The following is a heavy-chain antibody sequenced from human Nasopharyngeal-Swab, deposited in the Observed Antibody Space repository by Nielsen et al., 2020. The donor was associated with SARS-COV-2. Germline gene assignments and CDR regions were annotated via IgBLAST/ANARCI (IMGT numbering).Heavy chain of an antibody. V-gene: IGHV4-59*13. Sequence: SETLSPTCTVSGGSISSYYWSWIRQPPGKGLEWIGYIYYSGSTNYNPSLKSRVTISVDTSKNQFSLKLSSVTAADTAVYYCARSEQQLVLDYYYYGMDVWGQGTTVTVSS. D-gene: IGHD6-13*01. CDR1: GGSISSYY. CDR2: IYYSGST. CDR3: ARSEQQLVLDYYYYGMDV. J-gene: IGHJ6*02.